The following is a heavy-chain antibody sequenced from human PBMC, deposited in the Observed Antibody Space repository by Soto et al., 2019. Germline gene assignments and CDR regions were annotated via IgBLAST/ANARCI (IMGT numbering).Heavy chain of an antibody. D-gene: IGHD2-2*01. J-gene: IGHJ6*02. CDR2: IIPIPGTA. CDR1: GGTFGSYA. V-gene: IGHV1-69*01. CDR3: ARSQGSSTSLEIYYYYYYGMDL. Sequence: QVQLVQSGAEVKKPGSSVKDSCKASGGTFGSYAISWVRQAPGQGLEWMGGIIPIPGTANYAQKFQGRVTIAADESTSTAYMELSSLRSEDTAVYYCARSQGSSTSLEIYYYYYYGMDLWGQGTTVTVSS.